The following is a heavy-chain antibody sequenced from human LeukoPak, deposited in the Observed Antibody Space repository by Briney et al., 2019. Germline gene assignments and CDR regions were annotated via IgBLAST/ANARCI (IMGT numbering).Heavy chain of an antibody. Sequence: GGSLRLSCAASGFTVSSNYMSWVRQAPGKGLEWVSVIYSGGSTYYADSVKGRFTISRDNSKNTLYLQMNSLRAEDTAVYYCAKQRRFGVLDYWGQGTLVTVSS. CDR1: GFTVSSNY. V-gene: IGHV3-53*01. J-gene: IGHJ4*02. D-gene: IGHD3-10*01. CDR3: AKQRRFGVLDY. CDR2: IYSGGST.